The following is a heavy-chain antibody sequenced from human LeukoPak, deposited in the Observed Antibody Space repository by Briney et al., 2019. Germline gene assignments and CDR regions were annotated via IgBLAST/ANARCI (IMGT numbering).Heavy chain of an antibody. CDR2: IYYSGSI. Sequence: PSETLSLTCTVSGASISSYYWSWIRQPPGKGLEWIGDIYYSGSIKYNPSLKSRVTMSVDTSKNQFSLKLSSVTAADTAIYYCARENPSGYYNRPIDYWGQGTLVTISS. D-gene: IGHD3-22*01. CDR3: ARENPSGYYNRPIDY. V-gene: IGHV4-59*01. J-gene: IGHJ4*02. CDR1: GASISSYY.